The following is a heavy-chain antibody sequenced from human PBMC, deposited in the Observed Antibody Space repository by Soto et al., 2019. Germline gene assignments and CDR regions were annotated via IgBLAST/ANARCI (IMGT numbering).Heavy chain of an antibody. Sequence: SETLSLTCAVYGGSFSGYYWSWIRQPPGKGLEWIGEINHSGSTNYNPSLKSRVTISVDTSKNQFSLKLSSVTAADTAVYYCARGVAMESTSVYFDYWGQGTLVTVSS. CDR2: INHSGST. V-gene: IGHV4-34*01. J-gene: IGHJ4*02. D-gene: IGHD5-18*01. CDR3: ARGVAMESTSVYFDY. CDR1: GGSFSGYY.